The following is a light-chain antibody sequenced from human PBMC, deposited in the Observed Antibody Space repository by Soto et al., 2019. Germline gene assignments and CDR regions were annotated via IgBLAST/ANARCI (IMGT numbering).Light chain of an antibody. CDR2: AAS. J-gene: IGKJ1*01. V-gene: IGKV1-39*01. Sequence: DIQMTQSPSSLSASVGDRVTITCRASQSISSYLNWYQQKPGKAPKLLIYAASSLQSGVPSRFSGSGSGTDFPLTISSLQPEDFATYSCQQSYSTPWTFGQGTKVEIK. CDR1: QSISSY. CDR3: QQSYSTPWT.